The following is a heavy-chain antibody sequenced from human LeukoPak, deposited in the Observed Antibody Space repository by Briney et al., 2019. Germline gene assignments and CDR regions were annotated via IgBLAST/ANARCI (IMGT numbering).Heavy chain of an antibody. V-gene: IGHV3-74*01. CDR3: ARVVSMGWFDP. CDR2: INSDGSST. J-gene: IGHJ5*02. Sequence: PGGSLRLSCAASEFTFSNYWMHWVRQAPGKGLVWVSRINSDGSSTSYADSVKGRFTISRDNAKNSLYLQMNSLRVEDTAVFYCARVVSMGWFDPWGQGTLVTVSS. CDR1: EFTFSNYW. D-gene: IGHD2-8*01.